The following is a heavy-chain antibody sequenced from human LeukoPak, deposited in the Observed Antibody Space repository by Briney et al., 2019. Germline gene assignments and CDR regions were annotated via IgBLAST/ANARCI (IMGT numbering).Heavy chain of an antibody. CDR1: GYSISSGYY. CDR2: IYHSGST. J-gene: IGHJ4*02. Sequence: PSETLSLTCTVSGYSISSGYYWGWIRQPPGKGLEWIGSIYHSGSTYYNPSLKSRVTISVDTSKNQFSLKLSSVTAADTAVYYCAREDYYFDYWGQGTLVTVSS. CDR3: AREDYYFDY. V-gene: IGHV4-38-2*02.